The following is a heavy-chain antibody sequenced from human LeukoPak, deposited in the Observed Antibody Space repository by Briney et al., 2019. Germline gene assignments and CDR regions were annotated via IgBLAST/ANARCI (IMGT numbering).Heavy chain of an antibody. CDR1: GGSISSGGYY. J-gene: IGHJ6*02. V-gene: IGHV4-31*03. D-gene: IGHD3/OR15-3a*01. Sequence: SETLSLTCTVSGGSISSGGYYWSWIRQHPGKGLEWIGYIYYSGSTYYNPSLKSRVTISVDTSKNQFSLKLSSVTAADTAVYYCARSSGFWTSRYYYGMDVWGQGTTVTVSS. CDR3: ARSSGFWTSRYYYGMDV. CDR2: IYYSGST.